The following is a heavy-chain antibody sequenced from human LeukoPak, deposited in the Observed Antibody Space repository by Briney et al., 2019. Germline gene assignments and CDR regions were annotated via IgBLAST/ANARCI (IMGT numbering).Heavy chain of an antibody. CDR1: GFTFSSYE. V-gene: IGHV3-48*03. Sequence: PGGSLRLSCAASGFTFSSYEMNWVRHAPGKGLEWVSYISSSGSTIYYADSVKGRFTISRDNAKNSLYLQMNSLRAEDTAVYYCAELGITMSGGVWGKGTTVTISS. CDR2: ISSSGSTI. J-gene: IGHJ6*04. CDR3: AELGITMSGGV. D-gene: IGHD3-10*02.